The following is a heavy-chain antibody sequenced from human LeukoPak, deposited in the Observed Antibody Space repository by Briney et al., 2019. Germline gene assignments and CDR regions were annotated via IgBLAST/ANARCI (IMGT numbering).Heavy chain of an antibody. V-gene: IGHV3-53*01. CDR2: IYNGGST. J-gene: IGHJ3*02. CDR1: GFTVSSNY. D-gene: IGHD1-26*01. Sequence: GGSLRLSCAASGFTVSSNYMSWVRQAPGKGLEWVSVIYNGGSTYYADSVKGRFTISRDNSKNTLYLQMNSLRAEDTAVYYCARGARAESNAFDIWGQGTMVTVSS. CDR3: ARGARAESNAFDI.